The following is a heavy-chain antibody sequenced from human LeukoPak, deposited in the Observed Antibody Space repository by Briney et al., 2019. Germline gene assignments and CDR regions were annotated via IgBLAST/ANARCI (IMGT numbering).Heavy chain of an antibody. CDR2: IYYSGST. D-gene: IGHD3-22*01. J-gene: IGHJ4*02. V-gene: IGHV4-61*01. Sequence: SETLSLTCTVSGGSVSSGNYYWSWIRQPPGKGLEWIGYIYYSGSTNFNPSLKSRVTISVDTSKNQFSLKLSSVTAADTAVYYCARDKNYYDGGGYLFDYWGQGTLVTVSS. CDR1: GGSVSSGNYY. CDR3: ARDKNYYDGGGYLFDY.